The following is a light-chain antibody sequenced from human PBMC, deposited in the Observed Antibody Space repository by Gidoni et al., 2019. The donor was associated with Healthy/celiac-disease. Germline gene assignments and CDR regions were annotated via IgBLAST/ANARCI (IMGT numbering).Light chain of an antibody. CDR1: QSISSW. Sequence: DIQMTQSPSTLSASVGERVTITCRASQSISSWLAWYQQKPGKAPKLLIYKASSLESGVPSRFSGSGSGTEFTLNISSLQHDDFATYYCQQYKSYPWTFGQGTKVEIK. J-gene: IGKJ1*01. V-gene: IGKV1-5*03. CDR3: QQYKSYPWT. CDR2: KAS.